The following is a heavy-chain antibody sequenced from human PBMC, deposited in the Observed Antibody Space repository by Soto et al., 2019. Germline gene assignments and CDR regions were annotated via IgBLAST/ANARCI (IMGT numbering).Heavy chain of an antibody. CDR1: GLTFSDFS. V-gene: IGHV3-23*01. Sequence: GGALRLSCTTSGLTFSDFSMTWVRQAPGKRLEWVSSISGNGGSTYYAESVKGRFTISRDNSENKVSLQMNTLRGEDTAIYYCAKGSTYYYYNMEAWGKGTTVTVSS. CDR3: AKGSTYYYYNMEA. J-gene: IGHJ6*03. CDR2: ISGNGGST. D-gene: IGHD3-10*01.